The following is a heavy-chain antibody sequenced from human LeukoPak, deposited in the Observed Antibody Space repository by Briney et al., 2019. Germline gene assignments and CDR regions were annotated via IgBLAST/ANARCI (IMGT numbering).Heavy chain of an antibody. J-gene: IGHJ3*02. V-gene: IGHV4-39*01. Sequence: PSETLSLTCTVSGGSISSSSYYWGWIRQPPGKGLEWIGSIYYSGSTYYNPSLKSRVTISVDTSMNQFSLKLSSVTAADTAVYYCASPFSSTRYSGAFDIWGQGTMVTVSS. D-gene: IGHD6-13*01. CDR1: GGSISSSSYY. CDR3: ASPFSSTRYSGAFDI. CDR2: IYYSGST.